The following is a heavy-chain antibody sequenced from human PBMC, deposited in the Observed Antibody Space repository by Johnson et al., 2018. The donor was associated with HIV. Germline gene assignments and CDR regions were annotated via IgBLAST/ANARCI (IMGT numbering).Heavy chain of an antibody. CDR3: ARDHSGYDSVTAAFDI. V-gene: IGHV3-23*04. D-gene: IGHD5-12*01. CDR1: GFTFSTYA. CDR2: ISGSGGRT. Sequence: VQLVESGGGLVQPGGSLRLSCAASGFTFSTYAMSWVRQAPGKGLAWVSAISGSGGRTYYADSVKGRFTISRDNSKNTLYLEMNGLRAEDTAVYYCARDHSGYDSVTAAFDIWGQGTMVTVSS. J-gene: IGHJ3*02.